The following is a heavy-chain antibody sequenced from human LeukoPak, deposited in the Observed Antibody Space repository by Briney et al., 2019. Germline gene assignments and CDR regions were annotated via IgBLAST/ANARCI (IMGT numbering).Heavy chain of an antibody. D-gene: IGHD2-15*01. V-gene: IGHV1-69*05. Sequence: PVKLSRKASGATFSSYALSWVRQTPGHGLEWMGGVIPIFGTANYAQKFQGRVTITTDESTGTAYMELSSLRSEDTAVYYCARASPYFYCSSGSCYLHPWGQGTLVTVSS. CDR1: GATFSSYA. J-gene: IGHJ5*02. CDR2: VIPIFGTA. CDR3: ARASPYFYCSSGSCYLHP.